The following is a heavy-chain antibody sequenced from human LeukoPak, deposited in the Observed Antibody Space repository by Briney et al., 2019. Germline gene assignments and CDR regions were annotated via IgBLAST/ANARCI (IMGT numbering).Heavy chain of an antibody. D-gene: IGHD5-12*01. CDR2: ISSSGSTI. V-gene: IGHV3-48*03. Sequence: GGSLRLSCAASGFTFSSYEMNWVRQAPGKGLEWVSYISSSGSTIYYADSVKGRFTISRDNSKNTLYLQMNSLRAEDTAVYYCAKDTVKVATIRRVPHYMDVWGKGTSVTISS. CDR3: AKDTVKVATIRRVPHYMDV. J-gene: IGHJ6*03. CDR1: GFTFSSYE.